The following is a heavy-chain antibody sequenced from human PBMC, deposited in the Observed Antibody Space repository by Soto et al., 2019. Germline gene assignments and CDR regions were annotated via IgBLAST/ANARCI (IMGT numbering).Heavy chain of an antibody. J-gene: IGHJ5*02. CDR3: ARNPRRITIFGVVTTNWFDP. CDR1: GGSISSSNW. CDR2: IYHSGST. Sequence: SETLSLTCAVSGGSISSSNWLSWVRQPPGKGLEWIGEIYHSGSTNYNPSLKSRVTISVDKSKNQFSLKLSSVTAADTAVYYCARNPRRITIFGVVTTNWFDPWGQGTLVTVSS. V-gene: IGHV4-4*02. D-gene: IGHD3-3*01.